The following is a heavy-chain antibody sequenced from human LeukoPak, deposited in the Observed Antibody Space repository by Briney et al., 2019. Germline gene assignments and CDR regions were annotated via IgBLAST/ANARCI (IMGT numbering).Heavy chain of an antibody. D-gene: IGHD5-12*01. V-gene: IGHV4-38-2*02. CDR1: GYSISSGYY. CDR2: IHHSGGT. Sequence: SETLSLTCTVSGYSISSGYYWGWIRQPPGKGLEWIGAIHHSGGTYYNPSLKSRVTISIDTSKNHFSLKLSSVTAADTAVYYCARGVATIENWFDPWGQGILVTVSS. J-gene: IGHJ5*02. CDR3: ARGVATIENWFDP.